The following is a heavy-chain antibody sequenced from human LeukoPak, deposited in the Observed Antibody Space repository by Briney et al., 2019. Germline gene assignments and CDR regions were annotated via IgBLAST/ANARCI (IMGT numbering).Heavy chain of an antibody. D-gene: IGHD3-3*01. Sequence: QSGGSLRLSCAASGFTFSSYGMHWVRQAPGKGLEWVAFIRYDGSNKYYADSVKGRFTISRDNSKNTLYLQMNSLRAEDTAVYYCARETPTHLITIFGVDNYYYMDVWGKGTTVTVSS. V-gene: IGHV3-30*02. CDR2: IRYDGSNK. CDR3: ARETPTHLITIFGVDNYYYMDV. J-gene: IGHJ6*03. CDR1: GFTFSSYG.